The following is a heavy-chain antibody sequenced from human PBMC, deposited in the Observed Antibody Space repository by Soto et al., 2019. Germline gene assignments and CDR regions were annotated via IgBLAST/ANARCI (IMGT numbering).Heavy chain of an antibody. CDR3: ARAVVPAHYHYYGMDV. J-gene: IGHJ6*02. CDR2: ISAYNGNT. D-gene: IGHD6-6*01. V-gene: IGHV1-18*01. Sequence: ASVKVSCKASGYTFTSYGISWVRQAPGQGLEWMGWISAYNGNTNYAQKLQGRVTMTTDTSTSTAYMELRSLRSEDTAAYFCARAVVPAHYHYYGMDVWGQGTTVTVSS. CDR1: GYTFTSYG.